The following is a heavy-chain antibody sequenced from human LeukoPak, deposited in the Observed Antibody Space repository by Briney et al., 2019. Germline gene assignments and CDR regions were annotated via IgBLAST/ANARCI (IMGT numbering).Heavy chain of an antibody. V-gene: IGHV1-69*13. CDR1: GYTFTSYG. D-gene: IGHD3-3*01. Sequence: ASVKVSCKASGYTFTSYGISWVRQAPGQGLEWMGGIIPIFGTANYAQKFQGRVTITADESTSTAYMELSSLRSEDTAVYYCARGDFWSGSRSSYYGMDVWGQGTTVTVSS. CDR3: ARGDFWSGSRSSYYGMDV. J-gene: IGHJ6*02. CDR2: IIPIFGTA.